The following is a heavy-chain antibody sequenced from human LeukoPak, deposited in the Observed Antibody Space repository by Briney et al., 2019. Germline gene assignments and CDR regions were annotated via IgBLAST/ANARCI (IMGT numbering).Heavy chain of an antibody. Sequence: TSETLSLTCTVSGGSISSSSYYWGWIRQPPGKGLEWIGSIYYSGSTYYNPSLKSRVTISVDTSKNQFSLKLSSVTAADTAVYYCARLKRPTTRGIAAAGTVDYWGQGTLVTVSS. D-gene: IGHD6-13*01. V-gene: IGHV4-39*07. CDR2: IYYSGST. CDR1: GGSISSSSYY. CDR3: ARLKRPTTRGIAAAGTVDY. J-gene: IGHJ4*02.